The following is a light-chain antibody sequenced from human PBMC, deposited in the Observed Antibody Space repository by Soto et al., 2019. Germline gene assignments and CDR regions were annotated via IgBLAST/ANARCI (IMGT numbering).Light chain of an antibody. CDR3: QQYKSYSWS. Sequence: DIQMTPSPSTLSASVGDRVTITCRASQTIDSWLAWYQQKPGKAPKLLIFDASNFESGIPSRFSGSVSGTEFTLTITSLQPDDFATYYGQQYKSYSWSFGQGTNVEIK. V-gene: IGKV1-5*01. J-gene: IGKJ1*01. CDR1: QTIDSW. CDR2: DAS.